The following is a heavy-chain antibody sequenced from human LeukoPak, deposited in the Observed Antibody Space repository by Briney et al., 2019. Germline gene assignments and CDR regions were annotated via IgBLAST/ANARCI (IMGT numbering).Heavy chain of an antibody. CDR1: GGSISSSSYY. CDR2: IYYSGST. CDR3: ARVEVEVTTAWFDP. V-gene: IGHV4-39*07. J-gene: IGHJ5*02. Sequence: SETLSLTCTVSGGSISSSSYYWGWIRQPPGKGLEWIGNIYYSGSTYYNPSLRSRVTISVDTSKNQFSLKLSSVTAADTAVYYCARVEVEVTTAWFDPWGQGTLVTVSS. D-gene: IGHD2-21*02.